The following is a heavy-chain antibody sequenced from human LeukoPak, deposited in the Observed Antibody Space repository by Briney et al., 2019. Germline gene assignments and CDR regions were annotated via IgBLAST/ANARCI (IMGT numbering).Heavy chain of an antibody. CDR3: TRPGYCSGGSCYKDRNYYGMDV. CDR2: INSDGSST. Sequence: GGSLRLSCAASGFTFSSYWMHWVRQAPGKGLVWVSRINSDGSSTSYADSVKGRFTISRDNAKNTLYLQMNSLKTEDTAVYYCTRPGYCSGGSCYKDRNYYGMDVWGQGTTVTVSS. D-gene: IGHD2-15*01. CDR1: GFTFSSYW. J-gene: IGHJ6*02. V-gene: IGHV3-74*01.